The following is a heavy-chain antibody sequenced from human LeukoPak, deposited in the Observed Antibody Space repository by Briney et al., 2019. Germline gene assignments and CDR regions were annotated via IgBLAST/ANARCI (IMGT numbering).Heavy chain of an antibody. Sequence: PGGSLRLSCAASGFTFSSYAMSWVRQAPGKGLEWVSAISGSGGSTYYPDSVKGRFTISRDNSKNTLYLQMNSLRAEDTAVYYCAKVGAAAGTLPVDFDYWGQGTLVTVSS. CDR2: ISGSGGST. J-gene: IGHJ4*02. CDR1: GFTFSSYA. CDR3: AKVGAAAGTLPVDFDY. V-gene: IGHV3-23*01. D-gene: IGHD6-13*01.